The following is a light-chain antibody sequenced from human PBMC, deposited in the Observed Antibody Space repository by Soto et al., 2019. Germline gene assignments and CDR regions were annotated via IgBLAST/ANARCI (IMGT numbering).Light chain of an antibody. CDR3: HQYNSLPPGT. Sequence: EIVLTQSPAILSVSPGERATLSCRASQSISRSLAWYQQKPGQAPRLLISDASTRATGIPARFSGSGSGTEFTLTISSLQSEDFALYYCHQYNSLPPGTFGQWTKVEIK. V-gene: IGKV3-15*01. CDR2: DAS. J-gene: IGKJ2*01. CDR1: QSISRS.